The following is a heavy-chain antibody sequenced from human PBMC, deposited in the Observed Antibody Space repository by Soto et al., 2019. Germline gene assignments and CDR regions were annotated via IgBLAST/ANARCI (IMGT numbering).Heavy chain of an antibody. CDR2: IYYSGST. CDR1: GGSISSYY. Sequence: SETLSLTCTVSGGSISSYYWSWIRQPPGKGLEWIGYIYYSGSTNYNPSLKSRVTISVDTSKNQFSLKLSSVTAADTAVYYCATRVSYYDSSGYDSWGQGTLVTVSS. CDR3: ATRVSYYDSSGYDS. D-gene: IGHD3-22*01. V-gene: IGHV4-59*01. J-gene: IGHJ4*02.